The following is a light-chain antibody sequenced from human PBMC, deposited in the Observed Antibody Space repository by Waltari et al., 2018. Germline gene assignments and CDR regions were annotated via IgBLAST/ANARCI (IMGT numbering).Light chain of an antibody. CDR2: WAS. CDR3: QQYESSPRT. CDR1: LSVLHSSNNKNY. J-gene: IGKJ1*01. V-gene: IGKV4-1*01. Sequence: DLVMTQSPDSLAVSLGERATINFKSSLSVLHSSNNKNYLAWYQQKPGQPPKLLIYWASTRESGVPDRFSGSGSGTDFTLTITSLQAEDVAVYHCQQYESSPRTFGQGTKVEI.